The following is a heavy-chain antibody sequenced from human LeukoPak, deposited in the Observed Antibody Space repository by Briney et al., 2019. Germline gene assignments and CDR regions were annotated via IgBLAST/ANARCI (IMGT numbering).Heavy chain of an antibody. CDR2: ISGSGDYT. Sequence: GGSLRLSCAASGFTFDDYAMHWVRQAPGKGLEWVSLISGSGDYTYYAGSVKGRFTISRHITTNSLYLQMNSLRTEDTALYYCAKDVVRCSSTSCYAGALRDDALDVWGQGTTVTVSS. D-gene: IGHD2-2*01. J-gene: IGHJ3*01. V-gene: IGHV3-43*02. CDR3: AKDVVRCSSTSCYAGALRDDALDV. CDR1: GFTFDDYA.